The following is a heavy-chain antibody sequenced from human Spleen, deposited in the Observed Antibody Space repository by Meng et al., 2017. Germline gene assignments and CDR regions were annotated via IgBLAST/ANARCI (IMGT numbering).Heavy chain of an antibody. D-gene: IGHD3-10*01. V-gene: IGHV4-34*01. Sequence: SETLSLTCAVYGGSFSGYYWSWIRQPPGKGLEWIGEINHSGSTNYNPSLKSRVTISVDTSKNQFSLKLSSVTAADTAVYYCAREARFGDSPDYYYYGMDVWGQGTTVTVSS. CDR1: GGSFSGYY. J-gene: IGHJ6*02. CDR2: INHSGST. CDR3: AREARFGDSPDYYYYGMDV.